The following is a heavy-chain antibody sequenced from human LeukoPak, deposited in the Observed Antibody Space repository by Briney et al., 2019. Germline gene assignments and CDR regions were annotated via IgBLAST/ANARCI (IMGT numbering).Heavy chain of an antibody. J-gene: IGHJ4*02. CDR3: ARGPYCSSTSCYKPYYFDY. Sequence: ASVKVSCKASGYTFTSYDINWVRQAPGQGLEWMGWINPNSGGTNYAQKFQGRVTITTDESTSTAYMELSSLRSEDTAVYYCARGPYCSSTSCYKPYYFDYWGQGTLVTVSS. D-gene: IGHD2-2*02. CDR2: INPNSGGT. CDR1: GYTFTSYD. V-gene: IGHV1-8*01.